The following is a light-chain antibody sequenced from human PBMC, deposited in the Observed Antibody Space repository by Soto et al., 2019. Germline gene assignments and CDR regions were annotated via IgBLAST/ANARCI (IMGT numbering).Light chain of an antibody. V-gene: IGLV2-23*01. CDR3: CSYAGTINVA. CDR2: EGS. J-gene: IGLJ2*01. CDR1: SSDVGSYNL. Sequence: QSVLTQPASVSGSPGQSITISCTGTSSDVGSYNLVSWYQQHPGKAPKLMIYEGSKRPSGVSNRFSGSKSGNTASLTISGLQAEDEADYYCCSYAGTINVAFGGGTKLTVL.